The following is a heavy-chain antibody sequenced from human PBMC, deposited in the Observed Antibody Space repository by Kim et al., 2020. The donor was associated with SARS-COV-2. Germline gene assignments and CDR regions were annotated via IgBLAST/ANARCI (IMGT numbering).Heavy chain of an antibody. J-gene: IGHJ5*01. CDR3: AKDCSSWYRPQHWFDS. V-gene: IGHV4-39*07. D-gene: IGHD6-13*01. Sequence: PSLKSRVTISVGTSQNQFSLKLSSVTAADTALYYCAKDCSSWYRPQHWFDSWGQGTLVTVSS.